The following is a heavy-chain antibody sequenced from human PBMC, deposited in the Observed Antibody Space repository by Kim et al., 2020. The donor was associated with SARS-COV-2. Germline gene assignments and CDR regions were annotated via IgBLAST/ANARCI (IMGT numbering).Heavy chain of an antibody. V-gene: IGHV4-34*01. CDR3: ARNRIADGRGGPTVILYYFDY. J-gene: IGHJ4*02. CDR1: GGSFSGYY. Sequence: SETLSLTCAVYGGSFSGYYWSWIRQPPGKGLEWIGEINHSGSTNYNPSLKSRVTISVDTSNNQFSLKLSSVTAADTAVYYCARNRIADGRGGPTVILYYFDYWGQGTLVTVSS. D-gene: IGHD6-13*01. CDR2: INHSGST.